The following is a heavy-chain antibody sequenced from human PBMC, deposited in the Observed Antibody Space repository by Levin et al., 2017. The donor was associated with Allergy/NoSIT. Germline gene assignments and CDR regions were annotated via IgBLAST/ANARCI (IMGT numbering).Heavy chain of an antibody. V-gene: IGHV1-3*01. Sequence: ASVKVSCKASGYTFTSYAIQWVRQAPGQRLEWMGWINAGNGNTKYSQNLQGRVTITRDTSASIAYMELSSLRSEDTAVYYCAREHDFWSGYAFDIWGQGTMVTVSS. CDR1: GYTFTSYA. CDR2: INAGNGNT. D-gene: IGHD3-3*01. CDR3: AREHDFWSGYAFDI. J-gene: IGHJ3*02.